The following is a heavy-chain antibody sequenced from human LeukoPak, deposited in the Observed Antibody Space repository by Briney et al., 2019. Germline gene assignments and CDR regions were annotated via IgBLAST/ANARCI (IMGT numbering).Heavy chain of an antibody. J-gene: IGHJ4*02. CDR3: ARWSGSYFDY. D-gene: IGHD1-26*01. CDR1: GGSISSSSYY. V-gene: IGHV4-39*01. Sequence: SETLSLTCTVSGGSISSSSYYWGWIRQPPGKGQEWIGSIYYSGSTYYNPSLKSRVTISVDTSKNQFSLKLSSVTAADTAVYYCARWSGSYFDYWGQGTLVTVSS. CDR2: IYYSGST.